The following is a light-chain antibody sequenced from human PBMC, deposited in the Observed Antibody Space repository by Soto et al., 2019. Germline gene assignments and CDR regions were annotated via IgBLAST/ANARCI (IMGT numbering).Light chain of an antibody. CDR2: DAS. CDR3: QQSFSTPWT. J-gene: IGKJ1*01. V-gene: IGKV1-39*01. CDR1: QTISNF. Sequence: DIPMTQYPSSLSSSFGDRVTLTCRASQTISNFLNWYQQKPGNAPKLLIYDASNLHSGVPSRFSGSGSGTDFTLTISSLQPEDFATYFCQQSFSTPWTFGQGTKVDI.